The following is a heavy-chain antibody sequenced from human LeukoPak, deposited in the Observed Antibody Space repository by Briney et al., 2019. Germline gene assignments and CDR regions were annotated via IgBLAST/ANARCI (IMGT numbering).Heavy chain of an antibody. CDR3: ARNRQDYYGSGSYYQKDDAFDI. D-gene: IGHD3-10*01. Sequence: SGTLSLTCAVSGGSISSSNWWSWVRQPPGKGLEWIGEIYHSGSTNYNPSLKSRVTISVDRSKNQFSLKLSSVTAADTAVYYCARNRQDYYGSGSYYQKDDAFDIWGQGTMVTVSS. J-gene: IGHJ3*02. CDR2: IYHSGST. CDR1: GGSISSSNW. V-gene: IGHV4-4*02.